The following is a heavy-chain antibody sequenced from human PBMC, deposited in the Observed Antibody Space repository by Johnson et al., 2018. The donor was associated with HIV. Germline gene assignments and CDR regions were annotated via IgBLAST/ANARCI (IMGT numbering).Heavy chain of an antibody. CDR3: ARASAATKGNAFDI. Sequence: VQLVESGGGFVQPGGSLRLSCAASGFTFSSYWMSWVRQAPGKGLEWVANIKQDGSEKYYVDSVKGRFTISRDNSKNTLYLQMNSLRAEDTAVYYCARASAATKGNAFDIWGQGTMVTVSS. V-gene: IGHV3-7*01. CDR1: GFTFSSYW. J-gene: IGHJ3*02. CDR2: IKQDGSEK. D-gene: IGHD1-26*01.